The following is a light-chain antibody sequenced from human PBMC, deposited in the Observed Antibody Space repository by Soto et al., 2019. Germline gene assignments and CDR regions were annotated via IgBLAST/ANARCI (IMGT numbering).Light chain of an antibody. V-gene: IGLV1-40*01. J-gene: IGLJ2*01. CDR3: QSYDYSLGGVL. CDR2: GNF. Sequence: QSVLTQPPSVSGAPGQRVTISCAGSASNIGASYDVHWYQQVPGTAPKLLIYGNFNRPSGVPDRFSGSKSGTSASLAITGLQAEDEADYYCQSYDYSLGGVLFGGGTKLTVL. CDR1: ASNIGASYD.